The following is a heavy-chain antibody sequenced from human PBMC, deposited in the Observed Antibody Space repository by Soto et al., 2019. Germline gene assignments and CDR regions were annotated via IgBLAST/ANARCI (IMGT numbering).Heavy chain of an antibody. J-gene: IGHJ5*02. D-gene: IGHD3-16*01. CDR1: GGSISSGDDY. CDR2: IYYSGGT. V-gene: IGHV4-30-4*01. CDR3: ARASTGELWVYANWFDP. Sequence: SETQCLTCTVSGGSISSGDDYWSWIRQPPGKGLEWIEFIYYSGGTYYKPSLKSRVTISVDTSKNKFSLNLSSVTAADTAVYYCARASTGELWVYANWFDPWGPGTLVTVSS.